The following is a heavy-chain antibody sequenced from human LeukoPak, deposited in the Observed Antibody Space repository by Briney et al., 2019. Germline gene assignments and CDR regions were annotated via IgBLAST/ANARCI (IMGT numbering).Heavy chain of an antibody. V-gene: IGHV4-4*09. CDR3: ARHGYSYGYHESNYMDV. D-gene: IGHD5-18*01. CDR2: IYTSGST. Sequence: KPSETLSLTCTVSGGSISSYYWSWIRQPPGKGLEWIGYIYTSGSTNYNPSLKSRVTISADTSKNQFSLKLSSVTAADTAVYYCARHGYSYGYHESNYMDVWGKGTTVTVSS. J-gene: IGHJ6*03. CDR1: GGSISSYY.